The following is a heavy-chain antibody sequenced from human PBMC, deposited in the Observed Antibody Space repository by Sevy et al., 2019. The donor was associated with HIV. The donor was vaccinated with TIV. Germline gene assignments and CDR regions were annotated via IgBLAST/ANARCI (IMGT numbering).Heavy chain of an antibody. CDR1: GFTFSDYY. J-gene: IGHJ4*02. CDR3: ARGDRVLRYFDWFPSPYFDY. V-gene: IGHV3-11*01. D-gene: IGHD3-9*01. CDR2: ISSSGSTI. Sequence: GGSLRLSCAASGFTFSDYYMSWIRQAPGKGLEWVSYISSSGSTIYYADSVKGRITISRDNAKNSLYLQMNSLRAEDTAVYYCARGDRVLRYFDWFPSPYFDYWGQGTLVTVSS.